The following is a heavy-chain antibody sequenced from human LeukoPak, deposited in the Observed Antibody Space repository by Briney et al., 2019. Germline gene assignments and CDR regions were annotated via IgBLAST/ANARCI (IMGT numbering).Heavy chain of an antibody. CDR1: GGSISSGDYY. CDR2: IYYSGST. Sequence: PSETLSLTCTVSGGSISSGDYYWSWIRQPPGKGLEWIGYIYYSGSTYYNPSLKSRVTISVDTSKNQFSLKLSSVTAADTAVYYCARAPSYGDLYFDYWGQGTLVTVSS. CDR3: ARAPSYGDLYFDY. J-gene: IGHJ4*02. V-gene: IGHV4-30-4*01. D-gene: IGHD4-17*01.